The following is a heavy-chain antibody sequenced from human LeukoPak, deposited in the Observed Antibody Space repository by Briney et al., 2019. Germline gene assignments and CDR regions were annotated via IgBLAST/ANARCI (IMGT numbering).Heavy chain of an antibody. Sequence: PGGSLRLSCAASGFTFRSFSMNWVRQAPGKGLEWIGRIKSKTDGETTNYAEPVRGRFTISRDDSKSAVYLQMNSLKIEDTAVYYCTTDLGTYYHGSQRLIPIDYWGQGTLVTVSS. V-gene: IGHV3-15*01. CDR1: GFTFRSFS. CDR2: IKSKTDGETT. D-gene: IGHD3-10*01. CDR3: TTDLGTYYHGSQRLIPIDY. J-gene: IGHJ4*02.